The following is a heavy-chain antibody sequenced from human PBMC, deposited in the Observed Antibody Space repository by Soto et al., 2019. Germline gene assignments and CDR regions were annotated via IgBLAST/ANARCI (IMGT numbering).Heavy chain of an antibody. V-gene: IGHV3-48*02. CDR2: ISSSSSTI. CDR1: GFTFSSYS. CDR3: ARDPYYDSSANX. D-gene: IGHD3-22*01. Sequence: RGSLTLSFAASGFTFSSYSMNWVRQAKGKGLEWVSYISSSSSTIYYADSVKGRFTISRDNAKNSLYLQMNSLRDEDTAVYYCARDPYYDSSANXWCKGTIVTFSX. J-gene: IGHJ6*04.